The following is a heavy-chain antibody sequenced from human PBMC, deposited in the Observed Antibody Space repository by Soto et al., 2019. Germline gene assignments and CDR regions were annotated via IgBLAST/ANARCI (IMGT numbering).Heavy chain of an antibody. D-gene: IGHD1-1*01. CDR1: GASISGYY. CDR3: VRDGTKTLRDWFDP. CDR2: IYATGPT. J-gene: IGHJ5*02. Sequence: QVQLQESGPGLVKPSETLSLTCTVSGASISGYYWSWIRKSAGKGLEWIGRIYATGPTDYNPSLKRRVMMSVETAKKQFSLNLRSVTAADTAVYYCVRDGTKTLRDWFDPWGQGISVTVSS. V-gene: IGHV4-4*07.